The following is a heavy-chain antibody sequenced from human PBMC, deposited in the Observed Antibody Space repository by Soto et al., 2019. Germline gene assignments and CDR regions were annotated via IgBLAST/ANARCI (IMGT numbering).Heavy chain of an antibody. Sequence: EVQLVESGGGLVKPGGSLRLSCAASGFPFSSYTMNWVRQAPRKGLEWVSSISSSSGYIYYAYSVKGRFTISRDNAKNSLDLQMSSLRAEDTAVYYCERRPSVMDIVVVRYFDRWGRGTLVTVSS. V-gene: IGHV3-21*06. CDR3: ERRPSVMDIVVVRYFDR. CDR1: GFPFSSYT. D-gene: IGHD2-2*03. CDR2: ISSSSGYI. J-gene: IGHJ2*01.